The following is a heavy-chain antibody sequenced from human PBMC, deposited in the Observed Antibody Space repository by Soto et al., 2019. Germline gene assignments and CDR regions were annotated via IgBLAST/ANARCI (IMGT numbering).Heavy chain of an antibody. D-gene: IGHD3-10*01. CDR3: ARARPYYYGSGSYGGMDV. V-gene: IGHV4-59*01. Sequence: KTSETLSLTCTVSGGSISSYYWSWIRQPPGKGLEWIGYIYYSGSTNYNPSLKSRVTISVDTAKNQFSLKLSSVTAADTAVYYCARARPYYYGSGSYGGMDVWGQGTTVTVSS. CDR2: IYYSGST. CDR1: GGSISSYY. J-gene: IGHJ6*02.